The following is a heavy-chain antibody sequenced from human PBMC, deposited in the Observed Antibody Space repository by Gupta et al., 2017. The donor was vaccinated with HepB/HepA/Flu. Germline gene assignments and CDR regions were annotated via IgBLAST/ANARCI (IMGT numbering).Heavy chain of an antibody. CDR3: TSLYRFDP. CDR2: IKTKNDGETT. CDR1: GIAFTKAW. V-gene: IGHV3-15*01. J-gene: IGHJ5*02. Sequence: EAQPVESGGGLVKPGGSLRLSCDASGIAFTKAWMSWVRQAPGKGLEWVGRIKTKNDGETTNYAAPVKGRFTISRDDSKNSLYLQMDSLKIEDTAVYYCTSLYRFDPWGQGTLVTVSS.